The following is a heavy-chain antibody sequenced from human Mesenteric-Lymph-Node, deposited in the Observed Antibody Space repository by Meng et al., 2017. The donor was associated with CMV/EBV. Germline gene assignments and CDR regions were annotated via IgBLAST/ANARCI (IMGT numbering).Heavy chain of an antibody. CDR1: GFTFTNYW. CDR2: IKQDGSEK. D-gene: IGHD6-6*01. V-gene: IGHV3-7*01. Sequence: GESLKISCAASGFTFTNYWMSWVRQAPGKGLEWVANIKQDGSEKHYVDSLKGRFIISRDNRKNSVYLLVNSLRAEDTAVYCCARIGYTSSSFDYWGQGTLVTVSS. CDR3: ARIGYTSSSFDY. J-gene: IGHJ4*02.